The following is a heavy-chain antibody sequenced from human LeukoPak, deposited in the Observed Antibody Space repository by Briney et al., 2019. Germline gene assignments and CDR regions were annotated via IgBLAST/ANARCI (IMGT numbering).Heavy chain of an antibody. CDR2: INHSGNT. J-gene: IGHJ4*02. CDR3: ARNGWYLIDY. CDR1: GGSVSSDY. V-gene: IGHV4-34*01. Sequence: SETLSRTCAVSGGSVSSDYWSWLRQPPGKGLEWIGEINHSGNTNYNPSLKSRVTISIDTSKNQFSLRLASVTAADTAVYYCARNGWYLIDYWGQGTLVTVSS. D-gene: IGHD6-19*01.